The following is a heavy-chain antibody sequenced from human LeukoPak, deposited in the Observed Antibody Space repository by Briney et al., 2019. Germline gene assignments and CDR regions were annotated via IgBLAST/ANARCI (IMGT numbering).Heavy chain of an antibody. J-gene: IGHJ3*02. CDR1: GGSISSYY. V-gene: IGHV4-59*01. CDR2: IYYSGST. D-gene: IGHD3-22*01. CDR3: ARGVTSAYYYYDSSGLFGAFDI. Sequence: PSETLSLTCTVSGGSISSYYWSWIRQPPGKGLEWIGYIYYSGSTNYNPSLKSRVTISVDTSKNQFSLKLSSVTAADTAVYYCARGVTSAYYYYDSSGLFGAFDIWGQGTMVTVSS.